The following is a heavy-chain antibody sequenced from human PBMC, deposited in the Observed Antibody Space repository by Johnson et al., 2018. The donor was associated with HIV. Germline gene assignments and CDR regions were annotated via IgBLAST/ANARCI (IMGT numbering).Heavy chain of an antibody. CDR2: ISSSGSTR. J-gene: IGHJ3*02. D-gene: IGHD2-21*01. Sequence: QVQLVESGGGLVKPGGSLRLSCAASGFTFSDYYMSWIRQAPGKGLEWVSYISSSGSTRYYADSVKGRITISTDNAKNSLYLQMHSLRAEDTALYYWARGGGDCGGDCFLGAFDIWGQGTMVTVSS. CDR3: ARGGGDCGGDCFLGAFDI. V-gene: IGHV3-11*04. CDR1: GFTFSDYY.